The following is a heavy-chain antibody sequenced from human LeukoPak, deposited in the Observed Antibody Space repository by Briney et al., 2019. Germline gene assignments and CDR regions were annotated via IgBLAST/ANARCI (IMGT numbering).Heavy chain of an antibody. CDR2: ISVSGGST. D-gene: IGHD3-3*01. Sequence: GGSLRLSCAASGFTFSSYAMSWVRQAPGKGLEWVSAISVSGGSTYSATSVKAWFTISRDHSKNPLYLQMNSLRAEATAVYYCAKDHYDFWRGPDFDYWGQGTLVTVSS. CDR3: AKDHYDFWRGPDFDY. J-gene: IGHJ4*02. CDR1: GFTFSSYA. V-gene: IGHV3-23*01.